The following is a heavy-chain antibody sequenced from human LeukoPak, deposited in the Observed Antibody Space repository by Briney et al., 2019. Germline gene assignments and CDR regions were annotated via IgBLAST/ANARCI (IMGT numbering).Heavy chain of an antibody. Sequence: SETLSLTCTVSVGSISRYYWSWIRQPPGKGLGWIGYIYYSGSTNYNPSLKSRVTISVDTSKNQYSLKLSSVTAADSAVYYCARVRYGDRFDYWGQGTLVTVSS. D-gene: IGHD4-17*01. J-gene: IGHJ4*02. CDR1: VGSISRYY. V-gene: IGHV4-59*01. CDR2: IYYSGST. CDR3: ARVRYGDRFDY.